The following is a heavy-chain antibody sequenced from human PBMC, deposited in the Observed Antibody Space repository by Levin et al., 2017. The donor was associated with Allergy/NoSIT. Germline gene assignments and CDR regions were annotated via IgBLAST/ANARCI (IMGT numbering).Heavy chain of an antibody. V-gene: IGHV3-30*18. Sequence: PGGSLRLSCAASGFTFSSYGMHWVRQAPGKGLEWVAVISYDGSNKYYADSVKGRFTISRDNSKNTLYLQMNSLRAEDTAVYYCAKDRGYDILTGYPDYWGQGTLVTVSS. CDR2: ISYDGSNK. CDR3: AKDRGYDILTGYPDY. CDR1: GFTFSSYG. D-gene: IGHD3-9*01. J-gene: IGHJ4*02.